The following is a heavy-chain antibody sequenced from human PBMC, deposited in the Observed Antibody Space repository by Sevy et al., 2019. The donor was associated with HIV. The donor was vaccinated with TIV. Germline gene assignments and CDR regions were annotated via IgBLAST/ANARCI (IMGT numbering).Heavy chain of an antibody. CDR3: AKPPQPYYDSSVYHFDS. V-gene: IGHV3-23*01. D-gene: IGHD3-22*01. J-gene: IGHJ4*02. CDR2: ISGTGGST. CDR1: GFTFSSYA. Sequence: PGGSLRLSCAASGFTFSSYAMSWVRQAPGKGLEWVSTISGTGGSTYYADSVKGRFTISRDNSKNTLYLQMSSLRAEDTAVYYCAKPPQPYYDSSVYHFDSWGQGTLVTVSS.